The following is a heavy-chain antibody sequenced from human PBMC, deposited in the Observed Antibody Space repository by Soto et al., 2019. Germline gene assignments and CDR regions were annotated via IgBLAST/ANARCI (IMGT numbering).Heavy chain of an antibody. Sequence: QVQLVQSVAEVKKPGASVKVSCKASGYTFTDYAMHWVRQAPGQRLEWMGWISTGNGNTKYSQKFQGRVTITRDTSATTAYMELSSLRSEDTAVYYCAKGSQMWTPDYWGQGTLVTVSS. J-gene: IGHJ4*02. D-gene: IGHD2-21*01. CDR1: GYTFTDYA. CDR2: ISTGNGNT. V-gene: IGHV1-3*04. CDR3: AKGSQMWTPDY.